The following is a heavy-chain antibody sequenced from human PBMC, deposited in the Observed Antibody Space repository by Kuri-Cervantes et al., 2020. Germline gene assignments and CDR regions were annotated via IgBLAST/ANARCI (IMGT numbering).Heavy chain of an antibody. CDR1: GYTFTGYY. J-gene: IGHJ4*02. CDR3: AKRGYSYGELDY. V-gene: IGHV1-2*02. Sequence: ASVKVSCKASGYTFTGYYMHWVRQAPGQGLEWMGGIIPIFGTANYAQKFQGRVTMTRNTSISTAYMELSTLRSEDTAVYYCAKRGYSYGELDYWGQGTLVTVSS. CDR2: IIPIFGTA. D-gene: IGHD5-18*01.